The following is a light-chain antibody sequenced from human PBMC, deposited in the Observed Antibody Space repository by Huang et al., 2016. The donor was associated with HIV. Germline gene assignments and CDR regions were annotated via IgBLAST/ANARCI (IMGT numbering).Light chain of an antibody. CDR1: QSVCSY. CDR2: DAS. V-gene: IGKV3-11*01. Sequence: EVVLTQSPATLSLFPGERATLSCRASQSVCSYLAWYQQKPGQAPSLLIYDASTRATGIPDRFSGSGSGTDFTLTISSLEPEDFAVYYCLHRSNWLTFGGGTKVEIK. CDR3: LHRSNWLT. J-gene: IGKJ4*01.